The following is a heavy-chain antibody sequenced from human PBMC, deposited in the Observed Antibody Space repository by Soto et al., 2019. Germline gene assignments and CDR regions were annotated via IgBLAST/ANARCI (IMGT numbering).Heavy chain of an antibody. CDR3: ARADIVVVPAAIWAQSYYYGMDV. J-gene: IGHJ6*02. CDR2: INPNSGGT. D-gene: IGHD2-2*01. CDR1: GYTFTGYY. V-gene: IGHV1-2*04. Sequence: QVQLVQSGAEVKKPGASVKVSCKASGYTFTGYYMHGVRQAPGQGLEGMGWINPNSGGTNYAQKFQGWVTMTRDTSISTAYMELSRLRSDDTAVYYCARADIVVVPAAIWAQSYYYGMDVCGQGTTVMVSS.